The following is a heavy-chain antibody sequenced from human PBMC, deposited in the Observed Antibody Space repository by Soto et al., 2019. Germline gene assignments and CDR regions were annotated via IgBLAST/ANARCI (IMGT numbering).Heavy chain of an antibody. D-gene: IGHD3-16*01. CDR1: GGTFSSYA. Sequence: SVKVSCKASGGTFSSYAISWVRQAPGQGLEWMGGIIPIFGTANYAQKFQGRVTITADKSTSTAYMELSSLRSEDTAVYYCASRDYAYGRHGFDYWGQGTLVTVSS. J-gene: IGHJ4*02. V-gene: IGHV1-69*06. CDR3: ASRDYAYGRHGFDY. CDR2: IIPIFGTA.